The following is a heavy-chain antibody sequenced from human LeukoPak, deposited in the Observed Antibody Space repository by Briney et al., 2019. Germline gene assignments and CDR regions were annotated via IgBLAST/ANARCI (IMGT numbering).Heavy chain of an antibody. CDR2: FDPEDGET. D-gene: IGHD3-9*01. J-gene: IGHJ4*02. CDR1: GYTLTELS. CDR3: ATGILTGYDY. V-gene: IGHV1-24*01. Sequence: GASVKVSFKVSGYTLTELSMHWVRQAPGKGLEWMGGFDPEDGETIYAQKFQGRLTMTEDTSTDTAYMELSSLRSEDTAVYYCATGILTGYDYWGQGTLVTVSS.